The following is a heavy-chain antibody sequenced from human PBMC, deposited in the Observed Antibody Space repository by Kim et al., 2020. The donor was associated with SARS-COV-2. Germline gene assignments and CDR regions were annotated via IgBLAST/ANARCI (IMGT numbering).Heavy chain of an antibody. CDR2: INHSGST. J-gene: IGHJ6*02. Sequence: SETLSLTCAVYGGSFSGYYWSWIRQPPGKGLEWIGEINHSGSTNYNPSLKSRVTISVDTSKNQFSLKLSSVTAADTAVYYCASLNPTYYYDSSGYYSPRYYCYGMDGWGQGTTVTVSS. CDR1: GGSFSGYY. CDR3: ASLNPTYYYDSSGYYSPRYYCYGMDG. V-gene: IGHV4-34*01. D-gene: IGHD3-22*01.